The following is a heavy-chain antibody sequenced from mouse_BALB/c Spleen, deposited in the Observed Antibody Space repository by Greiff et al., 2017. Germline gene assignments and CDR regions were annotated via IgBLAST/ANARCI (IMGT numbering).Heavy chain of an antibody. CDR1: GFTFSSYG. D-gene: IGHD2-14*01. J-gene: IGHJ4*01. V-gene: IGHV5-6*02. CDR3: ARQAYRYDAMDY. CDR2: ISSGGSYT. Sequence: DVKLVESGGDLVKPGGSLKLSCAASGFTFSSYGMSWVRQTPDKRLEWVATISSGGSYTYYPDSVKGRFTISRDNAKNTLYLQMSRLKSEDTAMYYCARQAYRYDAMDYWGQGTSGTVSS.